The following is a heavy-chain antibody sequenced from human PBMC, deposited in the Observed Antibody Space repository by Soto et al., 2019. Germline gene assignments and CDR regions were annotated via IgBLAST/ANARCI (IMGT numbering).Heavy chain of an antibody. J-gene: IGHJ3*01. V-gene: IGHV5-51*01. CDR2: IYPGDSDT. CDR3: ARWGAKAVVVVAALPHDAFDV. CDR1: GYSFTSYW. Sequence: PGESLKISCKGSGYSFTSYWIGWVRQMPGKGLEWMGIIYPGDSDTRYSASFQGQVTISADKSISTAYLQWSSLKASDTAMYYCARWGAKAVVVVAALPHDAFDVWGQGTMVTVSS. D-gene: IGHD2-15*01.